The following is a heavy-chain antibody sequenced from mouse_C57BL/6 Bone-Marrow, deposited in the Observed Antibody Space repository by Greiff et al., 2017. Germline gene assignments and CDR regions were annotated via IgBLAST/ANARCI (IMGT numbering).Heavy chain of an antibody. CDR1: GFSFNTYA. CDR2: IRSKSNNYAT. Sequence: EVQLVESGGGLVQPKGSLKLSCAASGFSFNTYAMNWVRQAPGKGLEWVARIRSKSNNYATYYADSVKDRFTISRDDSESMLYLQMNNLKTEETAMYYCVSNSAWFAYWGQGTLVTVSA. CDR3: VSNSAWFAY. D-gene: IGHD1-3*01. J-gene: IGHJ3*01. V-gene: IGHV10-1*01.